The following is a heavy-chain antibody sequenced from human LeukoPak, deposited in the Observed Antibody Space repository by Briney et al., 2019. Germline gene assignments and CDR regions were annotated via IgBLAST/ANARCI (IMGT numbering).Heavy chain of an antibody. V-gene: IGHV4-39*07. CDR2: IYSSGST. CDR1: GASISSGSNY. CDR3: ARSDGYGLVGI. J-gene: IGHJ3*02. Sequence: PSETLSLTCSVSGASISSGSNYWGWIRQPPGKTLEWIGSIYSSGSTYYNPSLKSQFSIIIDTPKNHFSLTLSSVTAADTAVYYCARSDGYGLVGIWGQGTMVTVSS. D-gene: IGHD3-10*01.